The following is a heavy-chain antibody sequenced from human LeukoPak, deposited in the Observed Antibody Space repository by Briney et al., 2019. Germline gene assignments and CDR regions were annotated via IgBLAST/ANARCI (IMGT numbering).Heavy chain of an antibody. Sequence: SQTLSLTCDISGDSLFTNGVAWHWIRQSPSRGLEWLGRTYYRSKWSFEYALSVKSRISINADTSKNQFSLQLSSVAPEDTAVYCCARGKYSSFDIWGQGTLVTVSS. CDR3: ARGKYSSFDI. CDR1: GDSLFTNGVA. J-gene: IGHJ4*02. D-gene: IGHD6-13*01. V-gene: IGHV6-1*01. CDR2: TYYRSKWSF.